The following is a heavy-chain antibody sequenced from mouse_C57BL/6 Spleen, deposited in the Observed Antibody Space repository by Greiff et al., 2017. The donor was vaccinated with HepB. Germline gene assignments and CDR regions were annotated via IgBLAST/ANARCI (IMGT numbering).Heavy chain of an antibody. J-gene: IGHJ3*01. CDR1: GYTFTSYW. V-gene: IGHV1-50*01. CDR3: ARGLYGSSYGFAY. CDR2: IDPSDSYT. D-gene: IGHD1-1*01. Sequence: VQLQQPGAELVKPGASVKLSCKASGYTFTSYWMQWVKQRPGQGLEWIGEIDPSDSYTNYNQKFKGKATLTVDTSSSTAYMQLSSLTSEDSAVYYCARGLYGSSYGFAYWGQGTLVTVSA.